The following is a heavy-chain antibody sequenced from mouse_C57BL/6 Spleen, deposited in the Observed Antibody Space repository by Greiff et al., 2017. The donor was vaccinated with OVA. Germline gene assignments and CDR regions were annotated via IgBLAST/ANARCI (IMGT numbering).Heavy chain of an antibody. Sequence: QVHVKQPGAELVKPGASVKLSCKASGYTFTSYWMQWVKQRPGQGLEWIGEIDPSDSYTNYNQKFKGKATLTVDTSSSTAYMQLSSLTSEDSAVYYCARRGYGTRGYFDVWGTGTTVTVSS. CDR3: ARRGYGTRGYFDV. V-gene: IGHV1-50*01. CDR2: IDPSDSYT. J-gene: IGHJ1*03. D-gene: IGHD1-1*01. CDR1: GYTFTSYW.